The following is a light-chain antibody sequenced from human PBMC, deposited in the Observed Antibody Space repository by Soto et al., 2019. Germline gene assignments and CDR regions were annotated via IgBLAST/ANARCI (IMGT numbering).Light chain of an antibody. V-gene: IGKV3-20*01. J-gene: IGKJ5*01. CDR2: GAS. CDR1: QSVSSSY. Sequence: EIVLTQSPGTLSLSTGERATLSCRASQSVSSSYLAWYQQKPGQAPRLLIYGASSRATGIPDRFSGSGSGTDFTLTISRLEAEDFTVYYCQQYGSSPTFGQGTDWRL. CDR3: QQYGSSPT.